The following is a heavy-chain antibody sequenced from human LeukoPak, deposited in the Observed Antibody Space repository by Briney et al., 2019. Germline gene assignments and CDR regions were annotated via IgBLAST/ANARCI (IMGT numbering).Heavy chain of an antibody. CDR1: GFTFSNYG. J-gene: IGHJ4*02. CDR2: ISISGGST. CDR3: AKDAWRFGDSLLYYFDY. Sequence: PGGSLRLSCAASGFTFSNYGMSWVRQAPGKGLEWVSVISISGGSTYYADSVKGRFTISRDNSKNTLYLKMNSLRAEDTAVYYCAKDAWRFGDSLLYYFDYWGQGTLVTVSS. D-gene: IGHD3-10*01. V-gene: IGHV3-23*01.